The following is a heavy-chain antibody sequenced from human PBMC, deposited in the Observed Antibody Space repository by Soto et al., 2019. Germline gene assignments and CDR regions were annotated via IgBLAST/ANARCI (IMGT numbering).Heavy chain of an antibody. Sequence: SETLSLTCTVSGGSISSGDYYWSWIRQPPGKGLEWIGYIYYSGSTYYNPSLKSRVTISVDTSKNQFSLKLSSVTAADTAVYYCARGPGRRDGYNYPDYWGQGTLVT. D-gene: IGHD5-12*01. V-gene: IGHV4-30-4*01. CDR1: GGSISSGDYY. CDR3: ARGPGRRDGYNYPDY. J-gene: IGHJ4*02. CDR2: IYYSGST.